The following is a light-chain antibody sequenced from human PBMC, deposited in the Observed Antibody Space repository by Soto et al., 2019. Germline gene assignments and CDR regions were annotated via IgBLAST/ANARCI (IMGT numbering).Light chain of an antibody. J-gene: IGKJ5*01. CDR2: GAS. Sequence: IVLTQSPGTLSLSLGERATLSCRASQSISSTSLARYQQKPGQAPRLLIYGASTRATGIPDRFSGSESGTDFTLTISRLEPEDFVVDYCQQYGNSPFTFGQGTRLEIK. CDR3: QQYGNSPFT. V-gene: IGKV3-20*01. CDR1: QSISSTS.